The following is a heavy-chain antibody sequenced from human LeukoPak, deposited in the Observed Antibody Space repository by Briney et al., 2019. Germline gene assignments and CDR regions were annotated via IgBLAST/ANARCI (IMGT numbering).Heavy chain of an antibody. J-gene: IGHJ4*02. CDR3: AKGDTTWELPHDY. V-gene: IGHV3-21*04. CDR1: GFTFSSYS. D-gene: IGHD1-26*01. CDR2: ISSSSSYI. Sequence: GGSLRLSCAASGFTFSSYSMNWVRQTPGKGLEWVSSISSSSSYIYYADSVKGRFTISRDNSKNTLYLQMNSLRAEDTAVYYCAKGDTTWELPHDYWGQGTLVTVSS.